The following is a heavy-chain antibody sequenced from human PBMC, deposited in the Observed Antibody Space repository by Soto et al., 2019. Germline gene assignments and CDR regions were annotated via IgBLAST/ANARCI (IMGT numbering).Heavy chain of an antibody. D-gene: IGHD2-2*01. V-gene: IGHV1-69*12. J-gene: IGHJ5*02. Sequence: QVQLVQSGAEVKKPGSSVKVSCKASVGTFSSYAISWVRQAPGQGLAWMGGIIPIFGTANYAQKFQGRVTLTADEYTRTADMGLSSLRADETAVYYRAIGPAAMGIIWFVPWGQGTLVTVSS. CDR2: IIPIFGTA. CDR1: VGTFSSYA. CDR3: AIGPAAMGIIWFVP.